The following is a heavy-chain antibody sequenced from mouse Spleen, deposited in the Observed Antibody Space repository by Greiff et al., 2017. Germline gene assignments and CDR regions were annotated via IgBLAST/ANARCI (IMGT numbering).Heavy chain of an antibody. J-gene: IGHJ3*01. CDR3: ASGEYGNHWFAY. V-gene: IGHV2-6*01. Sequence: VMLVESGPGLVAPSQSLSITCTVSGFSLTSYGVDWVRQSPGKGLEWLGVIWGGGSTNYNSALKSRLSISKDNSKSQVFLKMNSLQTDDTAMYYCASGEYGNHWFAYWGQGTLVTVSA. CDR1: GFSLTSYG. CDR2: IWGGGST. D-gene: IGHD2-10*02.